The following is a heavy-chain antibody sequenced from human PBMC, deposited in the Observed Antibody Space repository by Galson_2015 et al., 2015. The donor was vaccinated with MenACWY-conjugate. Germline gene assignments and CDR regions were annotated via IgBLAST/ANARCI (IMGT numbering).Heavy chain of an antibody. CDR1: GFTFSDYS. V-gene: IGHV3-48*04. CDR2: ISSSSSTL. D-gene: IGHD3-10*01. Sequence: SLRLSCAASGFTFSDYSMNWVRQAPGKGLEWVSYISSSSSTLYYADSVKGRFTVSRDNANNSLYLQMSSLRIGDTAVYYCVRANYYYGSLGAFDIWGQGTMVIVSS. CDR3: VRANYYYGSLGAFDI. J-gene: IGHJ3*02.